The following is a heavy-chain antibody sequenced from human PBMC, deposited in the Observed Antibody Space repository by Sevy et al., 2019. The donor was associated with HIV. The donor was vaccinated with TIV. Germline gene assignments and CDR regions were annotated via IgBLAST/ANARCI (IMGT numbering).Heavy chain of an antibody. CDR3: ARADFYCTNCVCLYYYYGMDV. CDR2: TYYRSKWYN. Sequence: SQTLSLTCAISGDSVSSNSAAWNWIRQSPSRGLEWLGRTYYRSKWYNDYAVSVKSRITINPDTSKNQFSLQLNSVTPEDTAVYYCARADFYCTNCVCLYYYYGMDVWGQGTTVTVSS. CDR1: GDSVSSNSAA. D-gene: IGHD2-8*01. J-gene: IGHJ6*02. V-gene: IGHV6-1*01.